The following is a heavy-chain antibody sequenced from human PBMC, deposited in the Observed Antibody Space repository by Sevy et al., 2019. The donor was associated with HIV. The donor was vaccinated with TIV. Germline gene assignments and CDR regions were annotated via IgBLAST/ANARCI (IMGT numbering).Heavy chain of an antibody. Sequence: GGSLRLSCAASGFTFSSYSFHWVRQAPGKGLEWVSSISGLSNYIYYSDSMKGRFTISRDNAKNSLYLHMSSLRADDTAVYYCARAGNWPYFDSWGQRTLVTVSS. CDR3: ARAGNWPYFDS. V-gene: IGHV3-21*01. D-gene: IGHD1-1*01. CDR2: ISGLSNYI. CDR1: GFTFSSYS. J-gene: IGHJ4*02.